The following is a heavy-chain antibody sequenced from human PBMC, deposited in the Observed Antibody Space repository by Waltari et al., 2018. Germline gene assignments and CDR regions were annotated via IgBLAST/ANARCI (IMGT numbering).Heavy chain of an antibody. CDR1: EFTLGNSP. V-gene: IGHV3-23*01. D-gene: IGHD3-3*01. CDR3: ARCLPSDTPVSPLDN. CDR2: IRGSGGST. J-gene: IGHJ4*02. Sequence: EVRLLASGGGLVQPVGAHRLASPGSEFTLGNSPMSWVSRAPGKGLEWVSAIRGSGGSTYYADSVERRFTISRDNSKITLYLQLNSLIVEATALYDYARCLPSDTPVSPLDNWGQGTRVSFSS.